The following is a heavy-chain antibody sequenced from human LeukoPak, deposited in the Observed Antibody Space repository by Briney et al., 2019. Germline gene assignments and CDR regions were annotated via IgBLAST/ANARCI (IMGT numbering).Heavy chain of an antibody. D-gene: IGHD1-14*01. Sequence: PGRSLRLSCAASGFTFDDYAMHWVRQAPGKGLEWVSGISWNSGSIGYADSVKGRFTISRDNAKNTLYLQMNRLRAEDTAVYYCARGRPGPFDPWGQGTLVTVSS. J-gene: IGHJ5*02. CDR1: GFTFDDYA. CDR2: ISWNSGSI. CDR3: ARGRPGPFDP. V-gene: IGHV3-9*01.